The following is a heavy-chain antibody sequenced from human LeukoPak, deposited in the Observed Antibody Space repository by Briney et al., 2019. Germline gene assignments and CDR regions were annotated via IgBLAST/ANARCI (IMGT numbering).Heavy chain of an antibody. J-gene: IGHJ4*02. Sequence: PSETLSLTCAVDGGSFSGYYWSWIRQPPGKGLEWIGEINHSGSTNYNPSLKSRVTISVDTSKNQFSLKLSSVTAADTAVYYCASSSGYYSSFGYFDYWGQGTLVTVSS. CDR1: GGSFSGYY. CDR2: INHSGST. CDR3: ASSSGYYSSFGYFDY. V-gene: IGHV4-34*01. D-gene: IGHD3-22*01.